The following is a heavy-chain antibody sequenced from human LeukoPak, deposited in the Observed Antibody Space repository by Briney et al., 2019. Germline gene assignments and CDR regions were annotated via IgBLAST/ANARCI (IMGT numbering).Heavy chain of an antibody. V-gene: IGHV4-39*07. Sequence: SETLSLTCTVSGGSISSSSYYWGWIRQPPGKGLEWIGSIYYSGSTFYNPSLKSRVTISVDTSKNQFSLKLSSVTAADTAVYYCARARPYYFDYWGQGTLVTVSS. CDR3: ARARPYYFDY. J-gene: IGHJ4*02. CDR1: GGSISSSSYY. CDR2: IYYSGST.